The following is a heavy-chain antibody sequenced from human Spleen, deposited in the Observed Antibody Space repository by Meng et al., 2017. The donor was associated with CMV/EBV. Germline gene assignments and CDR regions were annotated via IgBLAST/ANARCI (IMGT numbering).Heavy chain of an antibody. Sequence: QVQLQQWRAGLLKPSETLSLTCAVYGGSFSGYYWSWIRQPPGKGLEWIGEINHSGSTNYNPSLKSRVTISVDTSKNQFSLKLSSVTAADTAVYYCARFLAVAGRLDYWGQGTLVTVPQ. CDR3: ARFLAVAGRLDY. D-gene: IGHD6-19*01. J-gene: IGHJ4*02. CDR1: GGSFSGYY. CDR2: INHSGST. V-gene: IGHV4-34*01.